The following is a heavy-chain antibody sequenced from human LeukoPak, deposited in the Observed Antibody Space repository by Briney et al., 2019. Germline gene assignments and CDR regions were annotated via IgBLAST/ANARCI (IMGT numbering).Heavy chain of an antibody. D-gene: IGHD3-10*02. CDR1: GGSLSGYY. CDR2: INHSGST. CDR3: ARGVFGSAQHYYCYGMDV. V-gene: IGHV4-34*01. J-gene: IGHJ6*02. Sequence: SETLSLTCPVYGGSLSGYYWSWIRQPPGKGLEWIGEINHSGSTNYNPSLKSRVTISVDTSKNQFSLKLSSVTAADTAVYYCARGVFGSAQHYYCYGMDVWGQGTTVTVSS.